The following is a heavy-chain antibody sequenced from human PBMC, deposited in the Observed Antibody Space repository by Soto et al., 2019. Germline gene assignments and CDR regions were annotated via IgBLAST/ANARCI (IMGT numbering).Heavy chain of an antibody. V-gene: IGHV1-2*04. CDR1: GYSFTDYH. CDR3: ARGDSTDCSNGVCSFFYNHDMDV. Sequence: QVQLVQSGAEVKKPGASVKVSCKASGYSFTDYHIHWVRQAPGQGLEWLGRINPKSGGTSTAQKFQGWVTMTTDTSISTASMELPRLTSDDTAIYYCARGDSTDCSNGVCSFFYNHDMDVGGQGTTVTVSS. CDR2: INPKSGGT. D-gene: IGHD2-8*01. J-gene: IGHJ6*02.